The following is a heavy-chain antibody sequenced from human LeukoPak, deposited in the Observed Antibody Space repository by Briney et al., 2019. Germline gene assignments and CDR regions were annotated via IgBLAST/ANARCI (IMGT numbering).Heavy chain of an antibody. CDR3: AKDRPFVVVVAATPPLFDY. Sequence: GGSLRLSCAASGFTFSSYGMHWVRQAPGKGLEWVAVISYDGSNKYYADSVKGRFTISRDNSKNTLYLQMNSLRAKDTAVYYCAKDRPFVVVVAATPPLFDYWGQGTLVTVSS. D-gene: IGHD2-15*01. V-gene: IGHV3-30*18. CDR2: ISYDGSNK. J-gene: IGHJ4*02. CDR1: GFTFSSYG.